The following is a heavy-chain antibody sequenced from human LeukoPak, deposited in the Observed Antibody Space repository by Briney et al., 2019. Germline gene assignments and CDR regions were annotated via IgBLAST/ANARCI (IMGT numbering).Heavy chain of an antibody. CDR1: GYTFTSYG. J-gene: IGHJ4*02. D-gene: IGHD3-22*01. CDR3: ARLYYDSCGYYRDY. Sequence: EASVKVSCKASGYTFTSYGISWVRQAPGQGLEWMGWISAYNGNTNYAQKLQGRVTMTTDTSTSTAYMELRSLRSDDTAVYYCARLYYDSCGYYRDYWGQGTLVTVSS. V-gene: IGHV1-18*01. CDR2: ISAYNGNT.